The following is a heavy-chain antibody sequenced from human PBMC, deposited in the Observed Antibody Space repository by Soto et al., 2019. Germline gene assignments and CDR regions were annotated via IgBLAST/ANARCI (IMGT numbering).Heavy chain of an antibody. Sequence: SETLSLTCTFSGGSISSYYWSWIRQPPGKGMEWIGYIYHSGSTYYNPSLKSRVTISVDRSKNQFSLKLSSVTAADTAVYYCARVPDRCGQGTPVTVSS. V-gene: IGHV4-59*12. CDR1: GGSISSYY. D-gene: IGHD2-2*01. CDR2: IYHSGST. CDR3: ARVPDR. J-gene: IGHJ5*02.